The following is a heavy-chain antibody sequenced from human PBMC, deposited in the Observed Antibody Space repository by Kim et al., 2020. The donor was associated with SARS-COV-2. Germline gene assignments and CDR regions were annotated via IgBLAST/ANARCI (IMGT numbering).Heavy chain of an antibody. CDR2: ISYDGSNK. J-gene: IGHJ6*02. Sequence: GGSLRLSCAASGFTFSSYGMHWVRQAPGKGLEWVAVISYDGSNKYYADSVKGRFTISRDNSKNTLYLQMNSLRAEDTAVYYCTSCPVFHHYYYYGMDVWGQGTTVTVSS. V-gene: IGHV3-30*03. CDR3: TSCPVFHHYYYYGMDV. CDR1: GFTFSSYG.